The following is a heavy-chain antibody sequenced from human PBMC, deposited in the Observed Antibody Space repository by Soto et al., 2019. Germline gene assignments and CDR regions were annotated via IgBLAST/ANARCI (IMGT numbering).Heavy chain of an antibody. CDR1: GYTFTSYD. J-gene: IGHJ5*02. CDR3: ARYGWFGELLSSYGFDP. D-gene: IGHD3-10*01. V-gene: IGHV1-8*01. Sequence: ASVKVSCKASGYTFTSYDINWVRQATGQGLEWMGWMNPNSGNTGYAQKFQGRVTMTRNTSISTAYMELSSLRSEDTAVYYCARYGWFGELLSSYGFDPWGQGTLVTVSS. CDR2: MNPNSGNT.